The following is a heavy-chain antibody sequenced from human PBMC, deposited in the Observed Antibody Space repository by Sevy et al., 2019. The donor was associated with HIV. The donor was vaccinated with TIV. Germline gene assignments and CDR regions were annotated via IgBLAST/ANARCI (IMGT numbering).Heavy chain of an antibody. Sequence: GGSLRLSCAASGFTFSTYPMHWVRQSPGKGLEWVTVISYDGSSKYYADSVKGRFTISRDNSQNTVFLQMDSLRVDDTAVYYCARDSGYTINYSPGETWGQGALVTVSS. V-gene: IGHV3-30-3*01. J-gene: IGHJ5*02. CDR2: ISYDGSSK. CDR3: ARDSGYTINYSPGET. CDR1: GFTFSTYP. D-gene: IGHD3-16*01.